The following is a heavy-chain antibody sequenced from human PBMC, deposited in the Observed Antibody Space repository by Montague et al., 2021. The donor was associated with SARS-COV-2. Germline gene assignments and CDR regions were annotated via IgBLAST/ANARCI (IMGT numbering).Heavy chain of an antibody. J-gene: IGHJ6*02. CDR2: IYSGGST. CDR1: GFTVSSNY. Sequence: SLRLSCAASGFTVSSNYMSWVRQAPGKGLEWVSVIYSGGSTYYADTVKGRFTISRDNSKNTLYLQMNSLRAEATAVYYCARVLSYYGMDVWGQGTTVTVSS. CDR3: ARVLSYYGMDV. D-gene: IGHD3-10*01. V-gene: IGHV3-53*01.